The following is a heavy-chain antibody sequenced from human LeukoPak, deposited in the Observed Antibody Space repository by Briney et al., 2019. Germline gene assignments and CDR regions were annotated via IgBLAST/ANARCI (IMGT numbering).Heavy chain of an antibody. CDR1: GFTFSHYA. Sequence: PGGSLRLSCAASGFTFSHYAMNWVRQAPGKGLEWVSGISGSGGSTFYADSVKGRFTISRDNSKNTLHLQMKSLRAEDTAVYYCAKMSNYYNSLGYYAFDIWGQGTMVTVSS. V-gene: IGHV3-23*01. CDR3: AKMSNYYNSLGYYAFDI. J-gene: IGHJ3*02. CDR2: ISGSGGST. D-gene: IGHD3-22*01.